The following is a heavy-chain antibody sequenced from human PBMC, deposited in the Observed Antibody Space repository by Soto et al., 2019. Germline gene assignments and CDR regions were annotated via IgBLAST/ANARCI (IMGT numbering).Heavy chain of an antibody. CDR1: GFTFSSYA. Sequence: GGSLRLSCAASGFTFSSYAMHWVRQAPGKGLEWVAVISYDGSNKYYADSVKGRFTISRDNSKYTLYLQMNSLRAEDTAVYYCARAGLHDSSGYYYSGDHFDIWGQGTMVTVSS. CDR2: ISYDGSNK. D-gene: IGHD3-22*01. V-gene: IGHV3-30-3*01. J-gene: IGHJ3*02. CDR3: ARAGLHDSSGYYYSGDHFDI.